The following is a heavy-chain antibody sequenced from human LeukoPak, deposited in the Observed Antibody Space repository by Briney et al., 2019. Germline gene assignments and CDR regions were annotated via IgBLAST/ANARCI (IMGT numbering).Heavy chain of an antibody. Sequence: PGGSLRLSCAASGFTFSIYWVHWVRQAPGEGLVWVSSINSDGSSTSYADSVKGRFTISRDNAKNTLYQQMNTLRAEDTAVYYCASLDYWGQGTPVTVSS. CDR1: GFTFSIYW. V-gene: IGHV3-74*01. CDR3: ASLDY. CDR2: INSDGSST. J-gene: IGHJ4*02.